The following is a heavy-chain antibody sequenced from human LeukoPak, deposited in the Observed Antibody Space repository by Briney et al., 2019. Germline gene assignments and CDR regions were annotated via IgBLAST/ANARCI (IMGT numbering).Heavy chain of an antibody. Sequence: PSETLSLTCTVSGGSIRSYYWSWIRQPPGKGLEWIGYMYYRGNTNYSPSLKSRVTISVDTSKNQFSLKLSSVTAADTAVYYCATGVHGIAAAGDYYFDYWGQGTLVTVSS. CDR2: MYYRGNT. CDR1: GGSIRSYY. CDR3: ATGVHGIAAAGDYYFDY. D-gene: IGHD6-13*01. V-gene: IGHV4-59*01. J-gene: IGHJ4*02.